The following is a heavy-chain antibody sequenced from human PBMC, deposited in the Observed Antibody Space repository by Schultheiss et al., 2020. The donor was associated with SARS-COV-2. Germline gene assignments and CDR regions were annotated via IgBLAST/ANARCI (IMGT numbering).Heavy chain of an antibody. D-gene: IGHD6-6*01. Sequence: GGSLRLSCAASGFTVSSNYMSWVRQAPGKGLEWVSVIYSGGSTYYADSVKGRFTISRDNSKNTLYLQMNSLRAEDTAVYYCARSGRVAARPGGRYYYYYYMDVWGKGTTVTVSS. V-gene: IGHV3-66*02. CDR2: IYSGGST. CDR3: ARSGRVAARPGGRYYYYYYMDV. J-gene: IGHJ6*03. CDR1: GFTVSSNY.